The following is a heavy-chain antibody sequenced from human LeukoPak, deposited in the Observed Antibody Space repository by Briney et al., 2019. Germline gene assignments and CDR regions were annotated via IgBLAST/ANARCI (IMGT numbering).Heavy chain of an antibody. J-gene: IGHJ3*01. V-gene: IGHV1-46*01. CDR3: ARGRHYYESSDYYYEGDAFDV. Sequence: GASVKVSCKASGDTFSSYYMHWVRQAPGQGLEWMGIINPSGGSISYAQKFRGRVTMTRDMSTSTVYMELSSLRSEDTAVYYCARGRHYYESSDYYYEGDAFDVWGQGTMVTVSS. CDR1: GDTFSSYY. CDR2: INPSGGSI. D-gene: IGHD3-22*01.